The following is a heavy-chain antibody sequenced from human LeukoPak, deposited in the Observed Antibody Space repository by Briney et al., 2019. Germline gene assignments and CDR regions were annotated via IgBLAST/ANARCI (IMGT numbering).Heavy chain of an antibody. CDR1: GFTVSSNS. J-gene: IGHJ4*01. D-gene: IGHD6-19*01. V-gene: IGHV3-53*01. Sequence: PGGSLRLSCTVSGFTVSSNSMSWVRQAPGKGLEWVSFIYSDSTHYSDSVKGRFTISRDNAKNSLYLQMNSLGAEDTAVYHCARDSSFSVAVIWGQGTLVTVSS. CDR3: ARDSSFSVAVI. CDR2: IYSDST.